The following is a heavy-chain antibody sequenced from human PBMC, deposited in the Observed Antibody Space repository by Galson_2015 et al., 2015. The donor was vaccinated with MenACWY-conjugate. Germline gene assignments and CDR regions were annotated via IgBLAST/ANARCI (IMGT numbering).Heavy chain of an antibody. J-gene: IGHJ4*02. V-gene: IGHV1-3*01. D-gene: IGHD2-15*01. Sequence: SVKVSCKASGYTFTTYAMHWVRQAPGQRLEWMGWINPANGNTKYSQNFPGRLTFTRDTSATTAYMELSSLRSEDTAVFYCVRESTVVAPDVLRRRLFDYWGPVNLVT. CDR2: INPANGNT. CDR3: VRESTVVAPDVLRRRLFDY. CDR1: GYTFTTYA.